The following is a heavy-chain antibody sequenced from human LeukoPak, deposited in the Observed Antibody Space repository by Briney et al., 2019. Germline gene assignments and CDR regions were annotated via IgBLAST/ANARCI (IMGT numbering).Heavy chain of an antibody. Sequence: PSETLSLTCSVSGASIRSYYWSWIRKPPGKGLEWIGYIYDSGTTNYNPSLKSRVTISLDTSKNQFSLKLSSVTAADTAVYYCARARNYYDSSGFYYEGDAFDIWGQGTMVTVSS. J-gene: IGHJ3*02. D-gene: IGHD3-22*01. CDR1: GASIRSYY. CDR2: IYDSGTT. V-gene: IGHV4-59*01. CDR3: ARARNYYDSSGFYYEGDAFDI.